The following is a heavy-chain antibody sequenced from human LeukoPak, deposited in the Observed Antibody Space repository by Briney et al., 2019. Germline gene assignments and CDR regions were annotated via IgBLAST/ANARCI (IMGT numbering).Heavy chain of an antibody. D-gene: IGHD3-10*01. CDR1: GGSFSGYY. CDR3: ARGRMGSGRFDY. V-gene: IGHV4-34*01. Sequence: SQTLSLTCAVYGGSFSGYYWIWIRQPPAKGLEWSGEINHSGSTNYSPSLKSRVTISVDTSKNQFSLKLSSVTAAATAVYYGARGRMGSGRFDYCGQGTLLTVSS. J-gene: IGHJ4*02. CDR2: INHSGST.